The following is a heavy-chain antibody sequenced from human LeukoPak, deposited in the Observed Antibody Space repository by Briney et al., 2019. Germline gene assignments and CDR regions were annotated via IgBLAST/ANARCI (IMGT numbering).Heavy chain of an antibody. J-gene: IGHJ4*02. V-gene: IGHV1-2*02. CDR2: INPNSGGT. D-gene: IGHD1-26*01. CDR1: GYTFTGYY. CDR3: AREGPGSGSYSNYFDY. Sequence: GASVKVSCKASGYTFTGYYMHWVRQAPGQGLEWMGWINPNSGGTNYAQKFQGRVTMTRDTSISTAYMELSRLRSVDTAVCYCAREGPGSGSYSNYFDYWGQGTLVTVSS.